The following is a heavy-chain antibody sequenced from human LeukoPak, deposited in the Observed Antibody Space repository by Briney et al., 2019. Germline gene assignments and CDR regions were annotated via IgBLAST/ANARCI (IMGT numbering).Heavy chain of an antibody. V-gene: IGHV3-23*01. CDR1: GFTFTSYA. CDR3: AKLEGGSGWYYYYYGMDV. D-gene: IGHD6-19*01. J-gene: IGHJ6*02. Sequence: PGGSLRLPCAASGFTFTSYAMSWVRQAPGKGLGWVSAISGSGGSTYYADSVKGRFTISRDNSKNTLYLQMNSLRAEDTAVYYCAKLEGGSGWYYYYYGMDVWGQGTTVTVSS. CDR2: ISGSGGST.